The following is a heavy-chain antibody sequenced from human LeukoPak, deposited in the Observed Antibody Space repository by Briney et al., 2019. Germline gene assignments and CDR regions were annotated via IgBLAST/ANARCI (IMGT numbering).Heavy chain of an antibody. J-gene: IGHJ6*02. CDR1: GFTFSSYG. Sequence: GGSLRLSCAASGFTFSSYGMHWVRQAPCKGLEWVAVIWYDGSNKYYADSVKGRFTISRDNSKNTLYLQMNSLRAEDTAVYYCARDDTAAAGRNYYYYGMDVWGQGTTVTVSS. D-gene: IGHD6-13*01. CDR3: ARDDTAAAGRNYYYYGMDV. CDR2: IWYDGSNK. V-gene: IGHV3-33*01.